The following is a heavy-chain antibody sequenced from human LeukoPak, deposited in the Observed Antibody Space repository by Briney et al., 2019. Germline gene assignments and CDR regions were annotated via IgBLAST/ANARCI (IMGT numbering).Heavy chain of an antibody. CDR1: GFSFNSYG. J-gene: IGHJ4*02. CDR2: ISGSNTYI. D-gene: IGHD3-3*01. Sequence: GGSLRLSCAVSGFSFNSYGMNWDRQAPGKGLEWVSSISGSNTYIYYADSVKGRFTISTDNARNSLYLQMNSLRAEDTAVYYCARVRAGGFWSENDYWGQGTLVTVSS. V-gene: IGHV3-21*06. CDR3: ARVRAGGFWSENDY.